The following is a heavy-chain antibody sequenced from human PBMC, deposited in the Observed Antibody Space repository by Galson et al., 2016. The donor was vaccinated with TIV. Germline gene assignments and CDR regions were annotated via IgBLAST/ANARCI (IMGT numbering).Heavy chain of an antibody. D-gene: IGHD6-13*01. J-gene: IGHJ3*02. CDR3: AGGGYSSGWYGDAFDI. Sequence: SVKVSCKASGYTFTSYDINWVRQATGQGLEWMGWMNPNSGNTGYAQKFQGRVTMTRNTSISTAYIELTSLRSEDTAVYYCAGGGYSSGWYGDAFDIWGQGTMVTVSS. V-gene: IGHV1-8*01. CDR1: GYTFTSYD. CDR2: MNPNSGNT.